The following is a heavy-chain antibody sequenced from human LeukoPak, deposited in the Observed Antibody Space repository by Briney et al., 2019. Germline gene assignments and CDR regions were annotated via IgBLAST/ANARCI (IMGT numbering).Heavy chain of an antibody. V-gene: IGHV3-21*04. CDR1: GFTFSSYS. CDR3: AKPYSSSSSEYYYYYGMDV. Sequence: GGSLRLSCAASGFTFSSYSMNWVRQAPGKGLEWVSSISSSSSYIYYADSVKGRFTISRDNAKNSLYLQMNSLRAEDTALYYCAKPYSSSSSEYYYYYGMDVWGQGTTVTVSS. J-gene: IGHJ6*02. D-gene: IGHD6-13*01. CDR2: ISSSSSYI.